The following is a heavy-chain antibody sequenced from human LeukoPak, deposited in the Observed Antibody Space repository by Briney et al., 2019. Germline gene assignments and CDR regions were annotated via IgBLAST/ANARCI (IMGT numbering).Heavy chain of an antibody. D-gene: IGHD3-22*01. V-gene: IGHV6-1*01. CDR1: GDSVSSDSAA. CDR2: TYFRSKWYY. Sequence: SQTLSLTCAISGDSVSSDSAAWNWIRQSPSRGLEWLARTYFRSKWYYDYELAVKGRITINPDTSKNQFSLKLSSVTAADTAVYYCASFPTYYYDSSGYRNTRGRAFDIWGQGTMVTVSS. CDR3: ASFPTYYYDSSGYRNTRGRAFDI. J-gene: IGHJ3*02.